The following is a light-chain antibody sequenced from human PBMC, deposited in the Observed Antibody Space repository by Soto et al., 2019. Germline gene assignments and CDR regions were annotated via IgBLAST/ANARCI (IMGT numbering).Light chain of an antibody. CDR3: QQSYSTPWT. CDR1: QRISSY. V-gene: IGKV1-39*01. Sequence: DIQMTQSPSSLSVSVGDRVTITCRASQRISSYLNWYQQKEGKAPKLLISSASSLQSGVPSRFRGSGSGTGFTLTISSLQPEDFATYYCQQSYSTPWTFGQGTKLEIK. CDR2: SAS. J-gene: IGKJ2*02.